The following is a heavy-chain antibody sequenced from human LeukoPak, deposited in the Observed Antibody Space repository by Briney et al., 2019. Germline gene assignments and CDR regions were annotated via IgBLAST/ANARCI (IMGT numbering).Heavy chain of an antibody. CDR1: GFTFSSYS. Sequence: GGSLRLSCAASGFTFSSYSMNWVRQAPGKGLEWVAVISYDGSNKYYADSVKGRFTISRDNSKNTLYLQMNSLRAEDTAVYYCAKPYGSGSYYNGGPDYWGQGTLVTVSS. D-gene: IGHD3-10*01. J-gene: IGHJ4*02. CDR2: ISYDGSNK. CDR3: AKPYGSGSYYNGGPDY. V-gene: IGHV3-30*18.